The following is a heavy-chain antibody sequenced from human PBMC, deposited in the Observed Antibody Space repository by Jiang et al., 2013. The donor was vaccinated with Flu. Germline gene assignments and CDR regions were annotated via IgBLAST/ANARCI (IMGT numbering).Heavy chain of an antibody. CDR2: IKQDGSEK. CDR3: ARSIAAAGSY. J-gene: IGHJ4*02. Sequence: SCAASGFTFSSDWMTWVRQAPGKGLEWVANIKQDGSEKYYVDSVKGRFTISRDNAKNSLYLQMNSLRAEDTAVYYCARSIAAAGSYWGQGTLVTVSS. D-gene: IGHD6-13*01. V-gene: IGHV3-7*01. CDR1: GFTFSSDW.